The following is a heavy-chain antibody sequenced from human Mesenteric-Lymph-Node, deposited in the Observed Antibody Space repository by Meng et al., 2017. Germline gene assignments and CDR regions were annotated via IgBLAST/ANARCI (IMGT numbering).Heavy chain of an antibody. CDR2: IYYSGST. Sequence: SETLSLTCTVSGGSISSSSYYWGWIRQPPGKGLEWIGSIYYSGSTYYSPSLKSRVTISVDTSKNQFSLKLSSVTAADTAVYYCARGRRVVRVTTNCDYWGQGTLVTVSS. CDR3: ARGRRVVRVTTNCDY. D-gene: IGHD4-17*01. J-gene: IGHJ4*02. V-gene: IGHV4-39*07. CDR1: GGSISSSSYY.